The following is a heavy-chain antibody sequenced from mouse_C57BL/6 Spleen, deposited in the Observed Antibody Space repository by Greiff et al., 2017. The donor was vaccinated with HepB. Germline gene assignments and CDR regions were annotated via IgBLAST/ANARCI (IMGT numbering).Heavy chain of an antibody. Sequence: EVQLQQSGAELVRPGASVKLSCTASGFNIKDYYMHWVKQRPEQGLEWIGRIDPEDGDTEYGPKFQGKATMTADTSSNTAYLQLSSLTSEDTAVYYCTFYYGSSYPPYWGQGTLVTVSA. CDR3: TFYYGSSYPPY. CDR2: IDPEDGDT. D-gene: IGHD1-1*01. V-gene: IGHV14-1*01. CDR1: GFNIKDYY. J-gene: IGHJ3*01.